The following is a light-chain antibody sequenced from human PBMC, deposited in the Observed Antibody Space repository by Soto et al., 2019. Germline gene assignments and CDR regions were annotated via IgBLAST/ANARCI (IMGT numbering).Light chain of an antibody. CDR3: QQYVSIPLT. CDR2: GAS. V-gene: IGKV3-20*01. Sequence: EIVLAQSPGTLSLSPGERATLSFRASRSVGDYLAWYQQSPGLAPRLLVYGASSRATGIPDRFSGSGSGTDFTLTISRLEPEDSAVYYCQQYVSIPLTFGGGTKVDIK. CDR1: RSVGDY. J-gene: IGKJ4*01.